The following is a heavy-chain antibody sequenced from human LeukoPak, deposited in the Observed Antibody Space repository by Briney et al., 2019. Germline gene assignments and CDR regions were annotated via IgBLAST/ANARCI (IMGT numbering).Heavy chain of an antibody. J-gene: IGHJ4*02. CDR1: GGTFSSYA. D-gene: IGHD5-18*01. CDR2: IIPILGIA. CDR3: ARSGDEDTAMSIDY. V-gene: IGHV1-69*04. Sequence: SVKVSCKASGGTFSSYAISWVRQAPGQGLEWMGRIIPILGIANYAQKFQGRVTITADKSTSTAYMERSSLRSEDTAVYYCARSGDEDTAMSIDYWGQGTLVTVSS.